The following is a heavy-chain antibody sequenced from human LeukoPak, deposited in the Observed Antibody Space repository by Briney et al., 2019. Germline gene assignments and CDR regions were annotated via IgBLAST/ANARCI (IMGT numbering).Heavy chain of an antibody. V-gene: IGHV1-69*13. Sequence: EASVKVSCKASGYTFTSYGISWVRQAPGQGLEWMGGIIPIFGTANYAQKFQGRVTITADESTSTAYMELSSLRSEDTAVYYCASLDVDTAMVTPHKDYYYYYYMDVWGKGTTVTVSS. J-gene: IGHJ6*03. D-gene: IGHD5-18*01. CDR1: GYTFTSYG. CDR2: IIPIFGTA. CDR3: ASLDVDTAMVTPHKDYYYYYYMDV.